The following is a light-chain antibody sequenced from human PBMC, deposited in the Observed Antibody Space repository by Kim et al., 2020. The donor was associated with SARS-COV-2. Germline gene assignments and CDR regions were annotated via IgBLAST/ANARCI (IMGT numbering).Light chain of an antibody. Sequence: GQSITSACTGTSSDVGGYNYVSWYQQHQGKAPKLMIYDVRNRPSGVSNRFSGSKSGNTASLTISGLQAEDEADYYCSSYTSSSTWVFGGGTQLTVL. CDR2: DVR. J-gene: IGLJ3*02. CDR1: SSDVGGYNY. V-gene: IGLV2-14*03. CDR3: SSYTSSSTWV.